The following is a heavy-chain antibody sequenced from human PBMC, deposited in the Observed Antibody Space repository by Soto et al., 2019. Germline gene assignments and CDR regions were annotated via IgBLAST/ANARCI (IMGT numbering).Heavy chain of an antibody. J-gene: IGHJ6*02. D-gene: IGHD3-9*01. Sequence: PSETLSLTCTVSGGSTSSGDYYWSWIRQPPGKGLEWIGSIYYSGSTYYNPSLKSRVTISVDTSKNQFSLKLSSVTAADTAVYYCARGGYFDWFLNYYYYGMDVWGQGTTVTVSS. CDR1: GGSTSSGDYY. V-gene: IGHV4-30-4*01. CDR2: IYYSGST. CDR3: ARGGYFDWFLNYYYYGMDV.